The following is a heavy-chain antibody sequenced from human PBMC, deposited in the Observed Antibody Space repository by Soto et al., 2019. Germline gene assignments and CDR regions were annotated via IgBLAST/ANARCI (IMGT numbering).Heavy chain of an antibody. CDR2: ISGYNGDT. D-gene: IGHD2-8*01. J-gene: IGHJ6*02. CDR3: AKNGQPPYYYYGLDV. Sequence: QGQLVQSGAEVKKPGTSVKVSCKASGYTFTRYGISWVRQAPGQGRERMGWISGYNGDTNYAQNLQGRVTMTIDTSTSTAYMELRSLTTDDTAVYYCAKNGQPPYYYYGLDVWGQGTTVTVSS. V-gene: IGHV1-18*01. CDR1: GYTFTRYG.